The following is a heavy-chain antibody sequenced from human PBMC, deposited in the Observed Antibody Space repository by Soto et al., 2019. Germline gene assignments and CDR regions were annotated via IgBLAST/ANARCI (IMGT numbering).Heavy chain of an antibody. D-gene: IGHD3-10*01. CDR3: AKDRDLWLGGWFDP. V-gene: IGHV3-30*18. CDR2: ISYDGNTK. J-gene: IGHJ5*02. Sequence: PGGSLRLSCAASGFTFSNYGMHWVRQAPGKGLEWVAVISYDGNTKYYVDSVKGRFTISRDNSNNTLFLQMNSLRAEDTALYYCAKDRDLWLGGWFDPWGQGTLVTVSS. CDR1: GFTFSNYG.